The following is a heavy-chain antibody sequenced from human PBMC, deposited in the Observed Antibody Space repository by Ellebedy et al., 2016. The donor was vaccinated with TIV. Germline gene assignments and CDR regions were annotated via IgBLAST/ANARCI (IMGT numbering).Heavy chain of an antibody. V-gene: IGHV4-39*01. CDR3: ARPYRYSSGWYTVDY. CDR1: GGSISSSSYY. J-gene: IGHJ4*02. Sequence: MPSETLSLTCTVSGGSISSSSYYWGWIRQPPGKGLEWIGSIYYSGSTYYNPSLQSRVTISVDTSKNQFSLKLSSVTAADTAVYYCARPYRYSSGWYTVDYWGQGTLVIVSS. D-gene: IGHD6-19*01. CDR2: IYYSGST.